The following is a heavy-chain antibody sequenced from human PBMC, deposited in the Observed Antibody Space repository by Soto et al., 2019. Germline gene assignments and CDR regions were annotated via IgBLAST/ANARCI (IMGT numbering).Heavy chain of an antibody. D-gene: IGHD3-3*02. Sequence: QVQLVESGGGVVQPGRSLRLSCAASGFTFSGYGMQWVRQAPGKGLEWVAVIANDVSDQFYVDSVKGRFIISRDNSKNTLYLEMNSLSAEDTAMYYCTRSLGGISYFVSDHWGQGTLVTVSS. V-gene: IGHV3-30*03. CDR1: GFTFSGYG. J-gene: IGHJ4*02. CDR2: IANDVSDQ. CDR3: TRSLGGISYFVSDH.